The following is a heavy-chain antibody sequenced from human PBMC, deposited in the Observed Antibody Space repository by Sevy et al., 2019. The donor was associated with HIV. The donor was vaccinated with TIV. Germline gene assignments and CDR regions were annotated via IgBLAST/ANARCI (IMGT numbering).Heavy chain of an antibody. CDR1: GGSISSYF. D-gene: IGHD1-1*01. CDR3: ARDSTTRPGVLDH. J-gene: IGHJ5*02. V-gene: IGHV4-59*01. Sequence: SETLSLTCSVSGGSISSYFWTWVRQSPGKGLEWIGDIYFTGNTDYSPSLKSRVTLSLDTSKSQFSLTLKSVTAADTAIYFCARDSTTRPGVLDHWGQGTLVTVSS. CDR2: IYFTGNT.